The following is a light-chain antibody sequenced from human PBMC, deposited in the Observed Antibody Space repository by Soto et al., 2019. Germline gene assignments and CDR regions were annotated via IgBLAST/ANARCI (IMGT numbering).Light chain of an antibody. CDR2: DAS. V-gene: IGKV3-11*01. CDR1: QRVGSD. Sequence: EIVMTQSPATLSVSPGERATLSCRSSQRVGSDFAWYQQKPGQAPRLLIYDASNRATGIPARVSCSGSGTDFTITIGSIEPEDFAVYYCQQRSNWPLITFGQGTRLEIK. J-gene: IGKJ5*01. CDR3: QQRSNWPLIT.